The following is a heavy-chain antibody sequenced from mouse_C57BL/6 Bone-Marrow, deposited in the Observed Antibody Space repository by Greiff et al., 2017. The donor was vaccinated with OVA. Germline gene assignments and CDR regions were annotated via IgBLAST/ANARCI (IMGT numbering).Heavy chain of an antibody. D-gene: IGHD1-1*01. Sequence: VQLQQSGAELARPGASVKLSCKASGYTFTSYGISWVKQRTGQGLEWIGEINPRSGNTYYNEKFKGKATLTADKSYSTAYMELRSLTSEYSAVYFCARVGITTVVAYYFDYWGQGTTLTVSS. J-gene: IGHJ2*01. CDR2: INPRSGNT. CDR1: GYTFTSYG. V-gene: IGHV1-81*01. CDR3: ARVGITTVVAYYFDY.